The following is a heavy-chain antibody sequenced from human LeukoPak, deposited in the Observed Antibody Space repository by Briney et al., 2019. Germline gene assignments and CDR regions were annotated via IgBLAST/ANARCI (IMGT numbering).Heavy chain of an antibody. V-gene: IGHV3-11*04. CDR3: ARDNYGDYYFDY. CDR1: GFIFSDYY. CDR2: ISSSGSPI. J-gene: IGHJ4*02. D-gene: IGHD4-17*01. Sequence: GGSLRLPCAASGFIFSDYYMSWIRQAPGKGLEWVSYISSSGSPIYYADSVKGRFTISRDNAKNSLYLQMNSLRAEDTAIYYCARDNYGDYYFDYWGQGTLVTVSS.